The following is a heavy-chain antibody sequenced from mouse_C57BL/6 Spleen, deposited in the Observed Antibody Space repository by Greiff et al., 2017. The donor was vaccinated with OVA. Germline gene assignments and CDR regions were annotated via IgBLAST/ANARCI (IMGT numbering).Heavy chain of an antibody. D-gene: IGHD1-1*01. V-gene: IGHV1-82*01. CDR3: AKSRSDYDGSSYPFAY. CDR1: GYAFSSSW. Sequence: QVHVKQSGPELVKPGASVKISCKASGYAFSSSWMNWVKQRPGKGLEWIGRIYPGDGDTNYNGKFKGKATLTADKSSSTAYMQLSSLTSEYSAVYSCAKSRSDYDGSSYPFAYWGQGTLVTVSA. J-gene: IGHJ3*01. CDR2: IYPGDGDT.